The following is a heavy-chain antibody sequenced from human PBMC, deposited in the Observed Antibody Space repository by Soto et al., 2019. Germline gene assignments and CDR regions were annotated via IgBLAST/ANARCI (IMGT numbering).Heavy chain of an antibody. V-gene: IGHV4-30-4*01. CDR3: ARGGRTLWLSGLAWFDP. J-gene: IGHJ5*02. D-gene: IGHD5-18*01. CDR1: GGSISSGNYY. Sequence: SETLSLTCTPSGGSISSGNYYWSWIRQSPGKGLEWIGYIYSTGSSYYNPSLRSRVSMSVDTSKNQFSLNLSSVTAADTAVYFCARGGRTLWLSGLAWFDPWCQGHLVTVSS. CDR2: IYSTGSS.